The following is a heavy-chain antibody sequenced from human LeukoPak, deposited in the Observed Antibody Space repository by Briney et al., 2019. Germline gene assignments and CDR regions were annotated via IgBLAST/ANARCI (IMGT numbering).Heavy chain of an antibody. D-gene: IGHD1-26*01. J-gene: IGHJ3*02. CDR2: ISGSGGGT. CDR1: GFSFSSYA. CDR3: AKDLSGSYPNDAFDI. V-gene: IGHV3-23*01. Sequence: GGSLRRSCAASGFSFSSYAMSWVRQAPGKGLEWVSGISGSGGGTYYADSVKGRFIIYRDRSKNTVFLQMNSLRGEDTAVYYCAKDLSGSYPNDAFDIWGQGTMVTVSS.